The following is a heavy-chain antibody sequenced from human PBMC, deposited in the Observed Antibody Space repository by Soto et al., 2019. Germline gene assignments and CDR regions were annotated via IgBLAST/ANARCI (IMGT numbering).Heavy chain of an antibody. CDR2: VSYGGST. CDR1: GGSISSSSYY. CDR3: VRHRRETGTYAQPLDS. D-gene: IGHD1-1*01. J-gene: IGHJ4*02. V-gene: IGHV4-39*01. Sequence: SETLSLTCTVAGGSISSSSYYWAWIRQPPGKGLDWIGSVSYGGSTYHNPSLRSRVTISVDTSKSQFFLDLTSVTAADTAIYYCVRHRRETGTYAQPLDSCGQGTLVTVSS.